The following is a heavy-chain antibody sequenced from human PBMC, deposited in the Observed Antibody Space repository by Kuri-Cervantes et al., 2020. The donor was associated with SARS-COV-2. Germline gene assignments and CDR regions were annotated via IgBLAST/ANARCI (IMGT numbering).Heavy chain of an antibody. J-gene: IGHJ5*02. D-gene: IGHD3-3*01. CDR3: ARTSPYDFWSGYFRGISVGFDP. V-gene: IGHV1-2*04. CDR2: INPNSGGT. Sequence: ASVKVSCKASGYTFTGYYMHWVRQAPGQGLEWMGWINPNSGGTNYAQKFQGWVTMTRDTSISTVYMELSRLRSDDTAVYYCARTSPYDFWSGYFRGISVGFDPWGQGTLVTVSS. CDR1: GYTFTGYY.